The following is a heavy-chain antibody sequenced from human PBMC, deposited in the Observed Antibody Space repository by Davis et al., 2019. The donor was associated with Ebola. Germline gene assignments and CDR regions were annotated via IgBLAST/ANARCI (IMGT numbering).Heavy chain of an antibody. D-gene: IGHD2-15*01. J-gene: IGHJ5*02. V-gene: IGHV1-3*01. CDR3: ARQGGTYCSGGSCYPYRWFDP. CDR1: GYTFTGYA. CDR2: INAGNGNT. Sequence: AASVKVSCKASGYTFTGYAMHWVRQAPGQRLEWMGWINAGNGNTKYSQKFQGRVTITRDTSASTAYMELSSLRSEDTAVYYCARQGGTYCSGGSCYPYRWFDPWGQGTLVTVSS.